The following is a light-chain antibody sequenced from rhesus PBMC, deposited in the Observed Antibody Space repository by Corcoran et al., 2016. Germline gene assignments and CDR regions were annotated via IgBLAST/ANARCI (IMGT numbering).Light chain of an antibody. J-gene: IGLJ3*01. Sequence: QSLFTQPPSVSGSPGQRVTISCTGSISNIGCYFVHWYQRLPGTAPKLLIYENNKQPSGVSDRFSGSQSGTSASLTITVFPFEEETVYYGLSYDSSLSVVLFGGGHRLPFL. CDR2: ENN. V-gene: IGLV1-85*01. CDR3: LSYDSSLSVVL. CDR1: ISNIGCYF.